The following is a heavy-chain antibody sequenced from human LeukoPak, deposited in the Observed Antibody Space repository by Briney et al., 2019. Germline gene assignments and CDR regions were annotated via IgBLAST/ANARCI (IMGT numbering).Heavy chain of an antibody. V-gene: IGHV3-30*03. CDR3: AIASGAGAFDI. CDR1: GFTFSSYG. CDR2: ISYDGSNK. J-gene: IGHJ3*02. Sequence: GRSLRLSCAASGFTFSSYGMHLVRQAPGKGLEWVAVISYDGSNKYYADSVKGRFTISRDNSKNTLYLQMNSLRAEDTAVYYCAIASGAGAFDIWGQGTMVTVS.